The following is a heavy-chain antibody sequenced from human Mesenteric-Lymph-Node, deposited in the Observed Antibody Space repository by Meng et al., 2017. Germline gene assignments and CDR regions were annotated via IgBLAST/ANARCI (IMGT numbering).Heavy chain of an antibody. CDR3: TREGTIAAADDY. CDR2: IRSKAYGGTT. CDR1: GFTFGDYA. D-gene: IGHD6-13*01. V-gene: IGHV3-49*03. J-gene: IGHJ4*02. Sequence: GESLKIPCTASGFTFGDYAMSWFRQAPGKGLEWVGFIRSKAYGGTTEYAASVKGRFTISRDDSKSIAYLQMNSLKTEDTAVYYCTREGTIAAADDYWGQGTLVTVSS.